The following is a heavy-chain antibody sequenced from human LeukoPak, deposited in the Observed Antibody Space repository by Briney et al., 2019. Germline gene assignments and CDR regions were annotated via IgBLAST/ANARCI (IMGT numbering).Heavy chain of an antibody. V-gene: IGHV1-69*05. D-gene: IGHD3-3*01. CDR2: IIPIFGTA. Sequence: SVKVSCKASGGTFSSYAISWVRQAPGQGLEWMGGIIPIFGTANYAQKFQGRVTITTDESTSTAYMELSSLRSEDTAVYYCARALPDFWRGYDWFDPWGQGTLVTVSS. CDR3: ARALPDFWRGYDWFDP. CDR1: GGTFSSYA. J-gene: IGHJ5*02.